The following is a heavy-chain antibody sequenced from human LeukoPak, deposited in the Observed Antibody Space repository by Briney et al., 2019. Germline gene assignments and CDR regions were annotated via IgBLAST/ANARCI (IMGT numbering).Heavy chain of an antibody. V-gene: IGHV3-7*01. CDR3: VREGFYFFDF. CDR2: IKQDGSET. CDR1: GFTFSRYS. J-gene: IGHJ4*01. Sequence: PGGSLRLSCAASGFTFSRYSLSWVRQAPGKGLEWVANIKQDGSETTYADSVRGRFTIFRDNAKDSVYLQMNSLRAEDSATYYCVREGFYFFDFWGQGTLVTVSS.